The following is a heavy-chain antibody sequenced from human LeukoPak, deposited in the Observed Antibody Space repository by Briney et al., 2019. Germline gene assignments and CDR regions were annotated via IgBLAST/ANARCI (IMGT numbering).Heavy chain of an antibody. CDR3: ARVSSSSWRFLDY. CDR2: INHSGST. D-gene: IGHD6-13*01. CDR1: GGSFSGYY. Sequence: PSETLSLTCAVYGGSFSGYYWSWIRQPPGKGLEWIGKINHSGSTNYNPSLKSRVTISVDTSKNQFSLKLSSVTAADTAVYYCARVSSSSWRFLDYWGQGTLVTVSS. J-gene: IGHJ4*02. V-gene: IGHV4-34*01.